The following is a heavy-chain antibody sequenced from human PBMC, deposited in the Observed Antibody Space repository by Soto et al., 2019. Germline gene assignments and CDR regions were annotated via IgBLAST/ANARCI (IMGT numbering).Heavy chain of an antibody. V-gene: IGHV3-48*03. CDR3: ARGPQFPDIEVIPGAVDD. CDR1: GFTFSSYE. J-gene: IGHJ4*02. Sequence: EVQVVASGGGLVQPGGSLRLSCTAAGFTFSSYEMNWVRQDPGKGLEWVSYISYSGSTIYYADSVKGRFTISRDNAKNSLYLQMNSLRAEDTAVYYCARGPQFPDIEVIPGAVDDWGQGTLVTVSS. D-gene: IGHD2-2*01. CDR2: ISYSGSTI.